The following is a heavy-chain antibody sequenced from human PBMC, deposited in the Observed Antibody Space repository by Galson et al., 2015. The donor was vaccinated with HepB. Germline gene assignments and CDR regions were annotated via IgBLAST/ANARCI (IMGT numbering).Heavy chain of an antibody. J-gene: IGHJ5*02. CDR3: ARGALVAVVNANLNNWFYP. D-gene: IGHD2-15*01. CDR1: GYTFSSYS. CDR2: INTDDNYT. V-gene: IGHV1-18*01. Sequence: SVKVSCKASGYTFSSYSIGWVRQAPGKGLEWMGWINTDDNYTNYAQTLKGRVTMTTETSTTTAYMELKSLRSDDTAVYYCARGALVAVVNANLNNWFYPWGQGTLVTVSS.